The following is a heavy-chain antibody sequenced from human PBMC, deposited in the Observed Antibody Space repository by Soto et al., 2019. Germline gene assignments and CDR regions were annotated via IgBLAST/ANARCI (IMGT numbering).Heavy chain of an antibody. D-gene: IGHD6-13*01. CDR2: ISYDGSNK. Sequence: PGGSLRLSCAASGFTFSSYGMHWVRQAPGKGLEWVAVISYDGSNKYYADSVKGRFTISRDNSKNTLYLQMNSLRAEDTAVYYCAKDAVYSSSPGYWGQGTLVTVSS. CDR1: GFTFSSYG. V-gene: IGHV3-30*18. CDR3: AKDAVYSSSPGY. J-gene: IGHJ4*02.